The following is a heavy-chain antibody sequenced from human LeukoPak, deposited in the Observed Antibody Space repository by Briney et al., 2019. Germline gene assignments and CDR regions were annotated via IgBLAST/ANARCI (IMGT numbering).Heavy chain of an antibody. D-gene: IGHD5-18*01. V-gene: IGHV1-69*13. CDR1: GGTFSSYA. Sequence: SVKVSCKASGGTFSSYAISWVRQAPGQGLEWMGGIIPIFGTANYAQKFQGRVTITADESTSTAYMELSNLRSEDTAVYYCARSEGGYSYGHPCWGQGTLVTVSS. CDR2: IIPIFGTA. CDR3: ARSEGGYSYGHPC. J-gene: IGHJ4*02.